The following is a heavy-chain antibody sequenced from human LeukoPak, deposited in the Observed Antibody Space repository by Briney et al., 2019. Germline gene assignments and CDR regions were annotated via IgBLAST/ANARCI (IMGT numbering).Heavy chain of an antibody. CDR1: GFTFSSYA. J-gene: IGHJ4*02. CDR3: AKDLVLRYFYGFPHYSDY. V-gene: IGHV3-23*01. D-gene: IGHD3-9*01. CDR2: ISGSGGST. Sequence: GGSLRLSCAASGFTFSSYAMSWVRQAPGKGLEWVSAISGSGGSTYYADSVKGRFTISRDNSKNTLYLQMNSLRAEDTAVYYCAKDLVLRYFYGFPHYSDYWGQGTLVTVSS.